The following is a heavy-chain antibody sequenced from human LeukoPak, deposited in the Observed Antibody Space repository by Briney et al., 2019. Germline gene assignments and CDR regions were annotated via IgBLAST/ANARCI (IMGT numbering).Heavy chain of an antibody. D-gene: IGHD5-18*01. Sequence: SETLSLTCAVYGGSFSGYYWSWIRQPPGKGLEWIGEINHSGSTNYNPSLKSRVTISVDTSKNQFSLKLSSVTAADTAVYYCASTATAMVYFDYWGQGTLVTVSS. V-gene: IGHV4-34*01. J-gene: IGHJ4*02. CDR1: GGSFSGYY. CDR3: ASTATAMVYFDY. CDR2: INHSGST.